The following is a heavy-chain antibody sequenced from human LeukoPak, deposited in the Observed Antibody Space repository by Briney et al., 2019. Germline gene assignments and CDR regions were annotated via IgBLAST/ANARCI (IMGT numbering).Heavy chain of an antibody. CDR3: AREFGSSWPSYDY. Sequence: GASVKVSCKASGYTFTNYYIHWVRQVPGQGLEWMGTINPGGGSTIYAQRFQGRVSMTRDTSTNTVYMELSTLRSEDMAVYYCAREFGSSWPSYDYWGQGTLVTVSS. CDR1: GYTFTNYY. J-gene: IGHJ4*02. D-gene: IGHD6-13*01. V-gene: IGHV1-46*01. CDR2: INPGGGST.